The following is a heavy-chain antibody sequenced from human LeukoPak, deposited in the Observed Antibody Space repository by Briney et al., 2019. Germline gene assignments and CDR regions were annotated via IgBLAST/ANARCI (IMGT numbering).Heavy chain of an antibody. CDR3: ARLCRNYYDSSSLDY. V-gene: IGHV3-48*02. D-gene: IGHD3-22*01. CDR1: GFSFSSYS. J-gene: IGHJ4*02. CDR2: ISSSSSTI. Sequence: GGSLRLSCAASGFSFSSYSMNWVRQAPGKGLEWVSYISSSSSTIYYADSVKGRFTISRDNAKNSLYLQLNSLRDEDTAVYYCARLCRNYYDSSSLDYWGQGALVTVSS.